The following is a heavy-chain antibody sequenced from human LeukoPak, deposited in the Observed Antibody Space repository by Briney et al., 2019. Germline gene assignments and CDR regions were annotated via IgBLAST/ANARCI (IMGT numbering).Heavy chain of an antibody. CDR2: IYTSGST. D-gene: IGHD5-12*01. Sequence: PSETLSLTCTVSGGPISSDSYYWSWIRQPAGKGLEWIGRIYTSGSTNFSPSLKSRVTISVDTSKNQFSLKLSSVTAADTAVYYCARCTITPYYFDYWGQGTLVTVSS. CDR3: ARCTITPYYFDY. V-gene: IGHV4-61*02. J-gene: IGHJ4*02. CDR1: GGPISSDSYY.